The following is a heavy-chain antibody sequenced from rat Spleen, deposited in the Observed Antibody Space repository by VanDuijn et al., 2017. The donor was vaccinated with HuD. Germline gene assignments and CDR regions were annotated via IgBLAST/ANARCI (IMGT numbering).Heavy chain of an antibody. CDR2: FNTGSGTT. J-gene: IGHJ3*01. CDR3: ATGPRILRIDWFAY. CDR1: GYTFTTYF. V-gene: IGHV1-43*01. D-gene: IGHD1-6*01. Sequence: QVQLQQSGAELAKPGSSVKISCKASGYTFTTYFISWIKQTTGQGLEYIGYFNTGSGTTNYNEKFKGRATLTVDKSSRTAFMQLSSLSPDDSAVYYCATGPRILRIDWFAYWGQGTQVTVSS.